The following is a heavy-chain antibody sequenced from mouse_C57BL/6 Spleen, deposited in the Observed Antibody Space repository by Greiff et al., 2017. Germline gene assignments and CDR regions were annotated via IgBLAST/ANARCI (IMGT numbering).Heavy chain of an antibody. J-gene: IGHJ2*01. V-gene: IGHV1-15*01. D-gene: IGHD1-1*01. CDR3: TRGCSSTLYFDY. CDR2: IDPETGGT. CDR1: GYTFTDYE. Sequence: VQLQQSGAELVRPGASVTLSCKASGYTFTDYEMHWVKQTPVHGLEWIGAIDPETGGTAYNQKFKGKAILTADKSSSTAYMELRSLTSEDSAVYYCTRGCSSTLYFDYWGQGTTLTVSS.